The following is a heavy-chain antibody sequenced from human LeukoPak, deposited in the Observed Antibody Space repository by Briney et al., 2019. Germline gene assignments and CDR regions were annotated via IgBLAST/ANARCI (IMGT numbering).Heavy chain of an antibody. CDR3: ARDFWSAAAGYMTYYYYYGMDV. CDR1: GFTFSSYA. Sequence: GGSLRLSCAASGFTFSSYAMHWVRQAPGKGLEWVAVISYDGSNKYYADSVKGRFTISRGNSKNTLCLQMNSLRAEDTAVYYCARDFWSAAAGYMTYYYYYGMDVWGQGTTVTVSS. V-gene: IGHV3-30-3*01. CDR2: ISYDGSNK. D-gene: IGHD6-13*01. J-gene: IGHJ6*02.